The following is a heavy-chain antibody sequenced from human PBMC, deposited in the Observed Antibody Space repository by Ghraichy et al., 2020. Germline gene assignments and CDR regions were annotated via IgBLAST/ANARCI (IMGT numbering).Heavy chain of an antibody. CDR3: ARVGSLLPRRSWGSYRYAFDI. D-gene: IGHD3-16*02. CDR1: GGSFSGYY. Sequence: SETLSLTCAVYGGSFSGYYWSWIRQPPGKGLEWIGEINHSGSTNYNPSLKSRVTISVDTSKNQFSLKLSSVTAADTAVYYCARVGSLLPRRSWGSYRYAFDIWGQGTMVTVSS. CDR2: INHSGST. V-gene: IGHV4-34*01. J-gene: IGHJ3*02.